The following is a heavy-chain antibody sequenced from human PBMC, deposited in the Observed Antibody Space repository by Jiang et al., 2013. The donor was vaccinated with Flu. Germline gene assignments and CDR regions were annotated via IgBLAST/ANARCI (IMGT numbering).Heavy chain of an antibody. CDR2: IFPGDSDT. J-gene: IGHJ4*02. Sequence: KGSGYRFSSYWIGWVRQMPGKGLEWMGIIFPGDSDTRYSPSFQGQVTISADKSISTAYLQWSSLKASDTAMYYCARRYSSSSGVGYYFDYWGQGTLVTVSS. CDR3: ARRYSSSSGVGYYFDY. D-gene: IGHD6-6*01. V-gene: IGHV5-51*01. CDR1: GYRFSSYW.